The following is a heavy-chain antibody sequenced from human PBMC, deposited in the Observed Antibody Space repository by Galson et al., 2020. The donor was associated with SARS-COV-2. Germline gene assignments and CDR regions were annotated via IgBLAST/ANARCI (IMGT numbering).Heavy chain of an antibody. D-gene: IGHD3-22*01. CDR1: TFTYRFRFNVAW. CDR3: TTSYDSGGYYSDY. V-gene: IGHV3-15*01. J-gene: IGHJ4*02. CDR2: IKSKTDGETT. Sequence: GESLKISCVASTFTYRFRFNVAWMSWVRQAPGKGLEWIGRIKSKTDGETTDYVAPVKGRFTISRDDSKNTLYLQMRSLKTEDTAVYYCTTSYDSGGYYSDYWGQGTLVTVSS.